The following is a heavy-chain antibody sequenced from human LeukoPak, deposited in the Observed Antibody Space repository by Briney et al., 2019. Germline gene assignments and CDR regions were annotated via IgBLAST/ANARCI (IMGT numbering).Heavy chain of an antibody. Sequence: SETLSLTCTVSGGSISSYYWSWIRQPPGKGLEWIGYIYYSGSTNYNPSLKSRVTISVDTSKNQFSLKLSSVTAADTAVYYCARVNYDFWSGYKIDYWGQGTLVTVSS. V-gene: IGHV4-59*01. D-gene: IGHD3-3*01. CDR2: IYYSGST. CDR3: ARVNYDFWSGYKIDY. CDR1: GGSISSYY. J-gene: IGHJ4*02.